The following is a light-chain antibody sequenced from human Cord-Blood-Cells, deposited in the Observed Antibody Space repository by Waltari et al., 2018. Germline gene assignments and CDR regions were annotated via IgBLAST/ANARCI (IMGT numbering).Light chain of an antibody. J-gene: IGLJ2*01. Sequence: QSALTQPASVSGSPGQSITISCPGTTSDVGRYNLVSWYQQHPGKAPKLMIYEGSKRPSGVSNRFSGSKSGNTASLTISGLQAEDEADYYCCSYAGSSTLFGGGTKLTVL. CDR3: CSYAGSSTL. CDR1: TSDVGRYNL. CDR2: EGS. V-gene: IGLV2-23*01.